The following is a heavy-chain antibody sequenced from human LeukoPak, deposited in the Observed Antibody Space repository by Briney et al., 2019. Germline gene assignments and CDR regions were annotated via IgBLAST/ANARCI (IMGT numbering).Heavy chain of an antibody. CDR2: ISGNGLGT. CDR3: AKDANYFDSGSYLIPFDF. J-gene: IGHJ4*02. CDR1: GFTFSSYG. D-gene: IGHD1-26*01. Sequence: GGSLRLSCAASGFTFSSYGMHWVRQAPGKGLEWVASISGNGLGTYYADSVKGRFNISRDNSKNTLYLHMESLRTEDTAVYYCAKDANYFDSGSYLIPFDFWGQGTRVTVSS. V-gene: IGHV3-23*01.